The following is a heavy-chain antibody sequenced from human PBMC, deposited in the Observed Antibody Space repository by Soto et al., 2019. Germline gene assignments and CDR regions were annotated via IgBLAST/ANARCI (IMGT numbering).Heavy chain of an antibody. CDR3: AKDLEVRYYDFWSGPKPIYYYYYMDV. J-gene: IGHJ6*03. Sequence: GGSLRLSCAASGFTFSSYAMSWVRQAPGKGLEWVSAISGSGGSTHYADSVKGRFTISRDNSKNTLYLQMNSLRAEDTAVYYCAKDLEVRYYDFWSGPKPIYYYYYMDVWGKGTTVTVSS. CDR1: GFTFSSYA. D-gene: IGHD3-3*01. CDR2: ISGSGGST. V-gene: IGHV3-23*01.